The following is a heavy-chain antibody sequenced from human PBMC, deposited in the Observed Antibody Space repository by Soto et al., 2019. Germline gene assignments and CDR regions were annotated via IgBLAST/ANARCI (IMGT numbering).Heavy chain of an antibody. V-gene: IGHV5-51*03. CDR3: TRDLDYGGNSEDFDI. J-gene: IGHJ3*02. Sequence: VQLVQSGAEVKKPGESLKISCKGSEFSFTTYWIAWVRQMPGEGLKWMGIIYHDDSRTTYSPSFQGQVTISADKSINTAYLQWSSLKASDTAMYYCTRDLDYGGNSEDFDIWGQGTRVTVSS. CDR2: IYHDDSRT. D-gene: IGHD4-17*01. CDR1: EFSFTTYW.